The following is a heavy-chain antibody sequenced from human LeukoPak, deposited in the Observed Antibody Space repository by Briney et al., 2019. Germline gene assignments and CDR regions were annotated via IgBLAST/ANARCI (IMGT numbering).Heavy chain of an antibody. J-gene: IGHJ4*02. CDR3: ARDVSGSSSWVRFDY. CDR1: GFTFSDYY. CDR2: ISSSGSTI. D-gene: IGHD6-13*01. Sequence: GGSLRLSCAASGFTFSDYYMSWIRQAPGKGLEWVSYISSSGSTIYYADSVKGRFTISRDNARNSLYLQMNSLRAEDTAVYYCARDVSGSSSWVRFDYWGQGTLVTVSS. V-gene: IGHV3-11*04.